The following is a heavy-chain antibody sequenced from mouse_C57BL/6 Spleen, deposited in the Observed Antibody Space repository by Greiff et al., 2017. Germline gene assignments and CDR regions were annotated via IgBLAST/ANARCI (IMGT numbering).Heavy chain of an antibody. J-gene: IGHJ4*01. CDR1: GYTFTSYW. CDR2: IYPSDSET. V-gene: IGHV1-61*01. CDR3: ARSRQLKAMDY. Sequence: QVLLQQPGAELVRPGSSVKLSCKASGYTFTSYWMDWVKQRPGQGLEWIGNIYPSDSETHYNQKFKDKATLTVDKSSSTAYMQLSSLTSEASAVYYCARSRQLKAMDYWGQGTSVTVSS. D-gene: IGHD6-1*01.